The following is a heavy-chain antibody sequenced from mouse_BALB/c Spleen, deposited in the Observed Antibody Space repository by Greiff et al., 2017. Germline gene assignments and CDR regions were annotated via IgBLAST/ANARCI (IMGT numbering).Heavy chain of an antibody. V-gene: IGHV3-8*02. CDR2: ISYSGST. D-gene: IGHD1-1*02. CDR1: GDSITSGY. CDR3: ARGGGYGYWYFDV. Sequence: EVQLQQSGPSLVKPSQTLSLTCSVTGDSITSGYWNWIRKFPGNKLEYMGYISYSGSTYYNPSLKSRISITRDTSKNQYYLQLNSVTTEDTATYYCARGGGYGYWYFDVWGAGTTVTVSS. J-gene: IGHJ1*01.